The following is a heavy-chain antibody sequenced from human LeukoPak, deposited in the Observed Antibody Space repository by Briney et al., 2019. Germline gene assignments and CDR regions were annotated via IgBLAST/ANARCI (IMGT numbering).Heavy chain of an antibody. J-gene: IGHJ3*02. CDR3: ASYLYYDILTGLDI. Sequence: GGSLRLSCAASGFTFSSYAMSWVRQAPGKGLEWVSAIGGSGGSTYYADSVKGRFTISRDNSKNTLYLQMNSLRAEDTAVYYCASYLYYDILTGLDIWGQGTMVTVSS. CDR1: GFTFSSYA. D-gene: IGHD3-9*01. V-gene: IGHV3-23*01. CDR2: IGGSGGST.